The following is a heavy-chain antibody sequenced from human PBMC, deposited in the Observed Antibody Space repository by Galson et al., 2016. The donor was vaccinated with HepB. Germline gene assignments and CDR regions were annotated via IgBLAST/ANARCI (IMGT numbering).Heavy chain of an antibody. CDR3: AGAPAATESDY. Sequence: SLRLSCAASGFTFSGYWMTWVRQAPGKGLEWVANIKQDGSEKNYVDSVKSRFTISRDNAKNLVYLQMNSLRAEDTAMYYCAGAPAATESDYWSQGTLVTVSP. CDR1: GFTFSGYW. CDR2: IKQDGSEK. D-gene: IGHD6-25*01. V-gene: IGHV3-7*01. J-gene: IGHJ4*02.